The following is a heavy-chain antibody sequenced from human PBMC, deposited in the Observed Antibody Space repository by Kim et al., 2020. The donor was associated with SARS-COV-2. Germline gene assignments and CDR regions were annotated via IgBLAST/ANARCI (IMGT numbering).Heavy chain of an antibody. Sequence: SETLSLTCTVSGGSISSSSYYWGWIRQPPGKGLEWIGSIYYSGSTYYNPSLKSRVTISVDTSKNQFSLKLSSVTAADTAVYYCARDYYGSGSLLLGDYWGQGTLVTVSS. CDR2: IYYSGST. CDR1: GGSISSSSYY. V-gene: IGHV4-39*07. D-gene: IGHD3-10*01. J-gene: IGHJ4*02. CDR3: ARDYYGSGSLLLGDY.